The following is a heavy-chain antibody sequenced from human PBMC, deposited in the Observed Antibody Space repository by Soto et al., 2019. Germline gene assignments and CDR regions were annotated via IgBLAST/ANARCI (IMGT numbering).Heavy chain of an antibody. D-gene: IGHD3-9*01. V-gene: IGHV4-39*01. CDR1: GGSISSSSYY. CDR3: ARQARQRSAYYDILTDFDY. J-gene: IGHJ4*02. CDR2: IYYSGST. Sequence: PSETLSLTCTVSGGSISSSSYYWGWIRHPPGKGLEWIGSIYYSGSTYYNPSLKSRVTISVDTSKNQFSLKLSSVTAADTAVYYCARQARQRSAYYDILTDFDYWGQGTLVTVSS.